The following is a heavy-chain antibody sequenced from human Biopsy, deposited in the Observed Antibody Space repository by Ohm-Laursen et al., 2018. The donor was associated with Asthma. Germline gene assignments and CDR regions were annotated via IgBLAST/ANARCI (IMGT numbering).Heavy chain of an antibody. D-gene: IGHD3-3*02. V-gene: IGHV3-7*01. Sequence: SLRLSCAASGFTFGDYCMSWVRQVPGKGLEWVANIKHDGSGKNHVDSLKGRFTISRGNAKNSLYLQVNSLRAEDTAVYYCARTFHFWSPYHAEHYQLWGQGTLVTVSS. J-gene: IGHJ1*01. CDR2: IKHDGSGK. CDR3: ARTFHFWSPYHAEHYQL. CDR1: GFTFGDYC.